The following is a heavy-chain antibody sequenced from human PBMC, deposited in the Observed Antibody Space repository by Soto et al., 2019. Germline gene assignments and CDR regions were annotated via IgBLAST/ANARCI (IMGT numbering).Heavy chain of an antibody. J-gene: IGHJ6*02. D-gene: IGHD6-6*01. CDR1: GYSFTSYW. V-gene: IGHV5-10-1*01. Sequence: ESLKISCKGSGYSFTSYWIGWVRQMPGKGLEWMGRIDPSDSYTNYSPSFQGHVTISADKSISTAYLQWSSLKASDTAMYYCARRGGDSSPAHGMDVWGQGTTVTVSS. CDR2: IDPSDSYT. CDR3: ARRGGDSSPAHGMDV.